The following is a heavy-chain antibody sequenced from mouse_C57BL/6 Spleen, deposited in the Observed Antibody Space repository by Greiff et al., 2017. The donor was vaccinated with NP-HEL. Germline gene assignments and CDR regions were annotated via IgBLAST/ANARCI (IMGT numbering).Heavy chain of an antibody. J-gene: IGHJ2*01. CDR3: ARRWSNYEGYYFDY. CDR2: IDPSDSYT. CDR1: GYTFTSYW. Sequence: VQLQQSGAELVKPGASVKLSCKASGYTFTSYWMQWVKQRPGQGLEWIGEIDPSDSYTNYNQKFKGKATLTVDTSSSTAYMQLSSLTSEDSAVYYCARRWSNYEGYYFDYWGQGTTLTVSS. V-gene: IGHV1-50*01. D-gene: IGHD2-5*01.